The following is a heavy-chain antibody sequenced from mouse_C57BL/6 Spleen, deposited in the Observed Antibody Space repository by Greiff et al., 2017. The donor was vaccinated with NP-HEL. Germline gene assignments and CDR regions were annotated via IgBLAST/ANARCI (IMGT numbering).Heavy chain of an antibody. D-gene: IGHD1-1*01. CDR2: ISSGGSYT. V-gene: IGHV5-6*02. Sequence: EVKLVESGGDLVKPGGSLKLSCAASGFTFSSYGMSWVRQTPDKRLEWVATISSGGSYTYYPDSVKGRFTISRDNAKNTLYLQMSSLKSEDTAMYYCARHWGTTVEGYFDVWGTGTTVTVSS. CDR3: ARHWGTTVEGYFDV. J-gene: IGHJ1*03. CDR1: GFTFSSYG.